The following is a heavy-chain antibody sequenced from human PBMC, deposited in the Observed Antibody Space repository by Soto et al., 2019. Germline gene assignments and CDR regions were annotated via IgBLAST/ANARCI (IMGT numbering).Heavy chain of an antibody. CDR2: ISYDGSNK. J-gene: IGHJ4*02. CDR1: GFTFSSYA. Sequence: LRLSCAASGFTFSSYAMHWVRQAPGKGLEWVAVISYDGSNKYYADSVKGRFTIYRDNSKNTLYLQMNSLRSEDTAVYYCANDYSNYPFDYWGQGTLVTVSS. CDR3: ANDYSNYPFDY. D-gene: IGHD4-4*01. V-gene: IGHV3-30-3*02.